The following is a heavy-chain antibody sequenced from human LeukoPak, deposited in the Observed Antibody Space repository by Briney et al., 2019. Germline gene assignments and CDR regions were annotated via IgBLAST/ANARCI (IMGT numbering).Heavy chain of an antibody. CDR1: GFTFSSYW. V-gene: IGHV3-7*04. D-gene: IGHD1-1*01. CDR3: ARGQNWNHDS. J-gene: IGHJ4*02. CDR2: IKGDGSEK. Sequence: GGSLSLSCVASGFTFSSYWMSWVRQAPGKGLEWVANIKGDGSEKYHVDSVKDRFTISRDNAKNSLYLQMNSLRVEDTAVYFCARGQNWNHDSWGQGTQVTVSS.